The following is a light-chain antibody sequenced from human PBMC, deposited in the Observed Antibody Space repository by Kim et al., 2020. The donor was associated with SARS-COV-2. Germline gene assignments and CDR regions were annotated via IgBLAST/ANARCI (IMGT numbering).Light chain of an antibody. CDR2: DAS. J-gene: IGKJ2*01. CDR1: QDIRVY. Sequence: SASVGDRVTITCQASQDIRVYLKWYQQRPGKAPKLLIYDASNLEAGVPSRFSGSGSGTHLTFTISSLQPEDVATYYCQQYDRLPYTFGQGTKLEI. V-gene: IGKV1-33*01. CDR3: QQYDRLPYT.